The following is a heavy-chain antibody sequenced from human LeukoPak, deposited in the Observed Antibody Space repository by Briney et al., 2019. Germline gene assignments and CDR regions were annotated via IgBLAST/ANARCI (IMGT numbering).Heavy chain of an antibody. V-gene: IGHV1-8*03. CDR3: ARLYGSGSYYYYYMDV. CDR2: MNPNSGNT. Sequence: GASVKVSCKASGYTFTSYDINWVRQATGQGLEWMGWMNPNSGNTGYAQKFQGRVTITRNTSISTAYMELSSLRSEDTAVYYCARLYGSGSYYYYYMDVWGKGTTVTVSS. CDR1: GYTFTSYD. J-gene: IGHJ6*03. D-gene: IGHD3-10*01.